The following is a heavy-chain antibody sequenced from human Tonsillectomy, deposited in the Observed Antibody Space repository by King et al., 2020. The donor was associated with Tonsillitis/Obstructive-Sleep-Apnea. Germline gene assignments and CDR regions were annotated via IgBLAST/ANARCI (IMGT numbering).Heavy chain of an antibody. D-gene: IGHD4-17*01. CDR3: ASEAVTTRSYWYFDL. Sequence: GQLVQSGAEVKKPGSSVKVSCKASGGTFSSCAISWVRQAPGQGLEWMGGIIPIFGTANYAQKFQGRVTITADESTSTAYMELSSLRSEDTAVYYCASEAVTTRSYWYFDLWGRGPLVTVSS. J-gene: IGHJ2*01. CDR1: GGTFSSCA. CDR2: IIPIFGTA. V-gene: IGHV1-69*12.